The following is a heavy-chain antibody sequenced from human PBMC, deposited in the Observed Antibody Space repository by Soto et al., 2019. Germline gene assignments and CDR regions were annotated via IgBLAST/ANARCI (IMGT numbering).Heavy chain of an antibody. CDR2: IKRDGSEI. J-gene: IGHJ4*01. CDR1: GFTFSRYW. V-gene: IGHV3-7*03. CDR3: AREAY. Sequence: PGGSLRLSCVGSGFTFSRYWMSWVRQAPGKGLEWVASIKRDGSEIHYVDSVRGRFTISXXXAXXSXYLXXNXLRADDTAIYYCAREAYWGHGTLVTVSS.